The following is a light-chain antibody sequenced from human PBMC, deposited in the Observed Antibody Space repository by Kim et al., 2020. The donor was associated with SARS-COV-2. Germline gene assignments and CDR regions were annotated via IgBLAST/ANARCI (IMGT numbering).Light chain of an antibody. J-gene: IGLJ3*02. CDR1: KLGDKY. CDR3: QAWVSSTSGV. CDR2: QDD. Sequence: PGQTATITGSGDKLGDKYACWYQQKAGQSPVLVIYQDDKRPSGIPERFSGSNSGNTATLTISGTQAMDESDYYCQAWVSSTSGVFGGGTQLTVL. V-gene: IGLV3-1*01.